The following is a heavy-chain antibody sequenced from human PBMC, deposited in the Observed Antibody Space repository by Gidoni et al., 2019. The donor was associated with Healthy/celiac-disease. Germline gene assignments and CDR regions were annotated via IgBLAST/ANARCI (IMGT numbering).Heavy chain of an antibody. D-gene: IGHD2-15*01. CDR2: IYYSGRT. J-gene: IGHJ6*03. CDR3: ARPGYCSGGSCHNNDDYYYYMDV. V-gene: IGHV4-39*01. CDR1: GGSISSSSYY. Sequence: QLQLQESGPGLVKPSETLSLTCTVPGGSISSSSYYWGWSRQPQGKGLEWIGSIYYSGRTYYNPSLKSRVTISVDTSKNQFSLKLSSVTAADTAVYYCARPGYCSGGSCHNNDDYYYYMDVWGKGTTVTVSS.